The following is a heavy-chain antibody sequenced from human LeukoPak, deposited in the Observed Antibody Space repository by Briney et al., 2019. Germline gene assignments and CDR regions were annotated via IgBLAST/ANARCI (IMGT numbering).Heavy chain of an antibody. D-gene: IGHD3-22*01. J-gene: IGHJ5*02. Sequence: PSETLSLTCTVSGGSISSYYWSWIRQPPGKGLEWIGSIYYSGSTYYNPSLKSRVTISVDTSKNQFSLKLSSVTAADTAVYYCARTYYYDSSGYSSWGQGTLVTVSS. V-gene: IGHV4-59*05. CDR2: IYYSGST. CDR1: GGSISSYY. CDR3: ARTYYYDSSGYSS.